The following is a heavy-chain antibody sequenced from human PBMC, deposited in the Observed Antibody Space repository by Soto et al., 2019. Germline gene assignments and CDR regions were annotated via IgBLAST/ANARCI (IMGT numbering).Heavy chain of an antibody. CDR1: GFTFSSYD. D-gene: IGHD3-22*01. Sequence: GGSLRLSCAASGFTFSSYDMHWVRQAPGKGLEWVAVISYDGSNKYYADSVKGRFTISRDNSKNTLYLQMNSLRAEDTAVYYCAKEKGTMIVVVTPSFDYWGQGTLVTVSS. V-gene: IGHV3-30*18. CDR2: ISYDGSNK. CDR3: AKEKGTMIVVVTPSFDY. J-gene: IGHJ4*02.